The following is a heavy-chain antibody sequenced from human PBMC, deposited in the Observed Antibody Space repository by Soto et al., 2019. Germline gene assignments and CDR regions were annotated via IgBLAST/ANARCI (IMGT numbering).Heavy chain of an antibody. V-gene: IGHV3-48*01. Sequence: EVQLVESGGGLVQPGGSLRLSCAASGFTFSSYSMNWVRQAPGKGLEWVSYNSSSSSTIYYADSVKGRFTISRDNAKNSLYLQMNSLRAEDTAVYYCARGIAAAGTYYYYYYMDVWGKGTTVTVSS. J-gene: IGHJ6*03. D-gene: IGHD6-13*01. CDR3: ARGIAAAGTYYYYYYMDV. CDR2: NSSSSSTI. CDR1: GFTFSSYS.